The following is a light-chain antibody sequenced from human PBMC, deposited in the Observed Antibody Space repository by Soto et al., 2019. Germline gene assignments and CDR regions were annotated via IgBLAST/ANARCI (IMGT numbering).Light chain of an antibody. CDR1: QSVINSY. J-gene: IGKJ5*01. Sequence: EVVLTQSPDTLSSSPGERVTLSCRASQSVINSYLAWYQQKPGQAPRLLIYDASTRATGIPDRFSGSESGTDFTLTISRLEPEDFAVYYGHHYGDSPPFTFGQGTRLDIK. CDR3: HHYGDSPPFT. V-gene: IGKV3-20*01. CDR2: DAS.